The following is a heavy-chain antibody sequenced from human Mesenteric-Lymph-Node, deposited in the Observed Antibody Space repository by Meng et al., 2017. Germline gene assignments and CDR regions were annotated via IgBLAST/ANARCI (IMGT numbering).Heavy chain of an antibody. J-gene: IGHJ6*02. V-gene: IGHV3-21*01. CDR3: ARDYYDSSGYYPPLGMDV. CDR1: GFTFSSYS. CDR2: ISSSSSYI. Sequence: GGSLRLSCAASGFTFSSYSMNWVRQAPGKGLEWVSSISSSSSYIYYADSVKGRFTISRDNAKNSLYLQMNSLRAEDTAVYYCARDYYDSSGYYPPLGMDVWGQGTTVTVSS. D-gene: IGHD3-22*01.